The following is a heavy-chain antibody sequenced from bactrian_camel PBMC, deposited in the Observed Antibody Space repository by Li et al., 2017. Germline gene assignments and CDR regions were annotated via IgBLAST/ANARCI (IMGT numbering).Heavy chain of an antibody. CDR2: ILSDGRT. CDR3: ATGTRLSRPSHVSRETGW. V-gene: IGHV3S60*01. J-gene: IGHJ6*01. CDR1: GFAFADAG. D-gene: IGHD4*01. Sequence: QLVESGGGSVQTGGSLTLSCTASGFAFADAGMGWYRQAPGNECEVVSTILSDGRTNYRDSVKGRFTISRDNAKNTVYLQMNSLQPEDTNVYYCATGTRLSRPSHVSRETGWWGQGTQVTVS.